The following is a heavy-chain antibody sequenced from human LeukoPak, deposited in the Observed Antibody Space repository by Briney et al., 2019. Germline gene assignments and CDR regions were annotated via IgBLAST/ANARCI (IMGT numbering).Heavy chain of an antibody. V-gene: IGHV4-39*07. CDR3: AFTEYSSGWFDY. Sequence: PSETPSLTCTVSGGSISSSSYYWGWIRQPPGKGLEWIGSIYYSGSTYYNPSLKSRVTISVDKSKNQFSLKLSSVTAADTAVYYCAFTEYSSGWFDYWGQGTLVTVSS. CDR1: GGSISSSSYY. D-gene: IGHD6-19*01. CDR2: IYYSGST. J-gene: IGHJ4*02.